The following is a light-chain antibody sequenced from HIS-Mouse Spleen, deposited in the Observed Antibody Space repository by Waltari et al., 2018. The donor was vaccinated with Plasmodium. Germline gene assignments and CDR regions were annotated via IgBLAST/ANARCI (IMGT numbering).Light chain of an antibody. CDR3: QQLNSYPQT. Sequence: DIQLTQSPSFLSASVGDRVTIPCRASQGISSYLAWYQQKPGKAPKLLIYAASTLQSGVPSRFSGSGSGTEFTLTISSLQPEDFATYYCQQLNSYPQTFGGGTKVEIK. V-gene: IGKV1-9*01. CDR2: AAS. J-gene: IGKJ4*01. CDR1: QGISSY.